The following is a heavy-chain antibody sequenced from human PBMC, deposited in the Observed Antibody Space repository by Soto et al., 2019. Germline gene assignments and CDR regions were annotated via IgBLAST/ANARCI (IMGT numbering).Heavy chain of an antibody. V-gene: IGHV4-34*01. CDR2: INHSGTT. J-gene: IGHJ5*02. D-gene: IGHD2-15*01. CDR1: GGSFSAYY. Sequence: SETLSLTCAVYGGSFSAYYWSWIRQAPGKGLEWVGEINHSGTTTFNPSLKSRVTMSVDTSQDQVSLTWRSVTAADTAVYYWERGGVRAARKRLDPWGPGALVTVSS. CDR3: ERGGVRAARKRLDP.